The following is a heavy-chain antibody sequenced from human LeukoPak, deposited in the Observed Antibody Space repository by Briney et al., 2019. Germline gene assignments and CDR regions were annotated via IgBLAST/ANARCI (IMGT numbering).Heavy chain of an antibody. CDR3: ARHNSDSANIDY. CDR1: GFTFSSYG. Sequence: GGSLRLSCAASGFTFSSYGMHWVRQAPGKGLEWVAVIWYDGSNKDYVESVKGRFTISRDNSRNTLYLQMNSLRAEDTAVYFCARHNSDSANIDYWGRGTLVTVSS. D-gene: IGHD4-11*01. V-gene: IGHV3-33*01. J-gene: IGHJ4*02. CDR2: IWYDGSNK.